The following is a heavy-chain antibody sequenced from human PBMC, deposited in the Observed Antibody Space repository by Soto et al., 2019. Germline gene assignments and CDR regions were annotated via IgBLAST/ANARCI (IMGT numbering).Heavy chain of an antibody. J-gene: IGHJ4*02. CDR3: ARTTFYDIFTAYYSLFDY. V-gene: IGHV4-31*03. Sequence: QVQLQESGPGLVKPSQTLTLTCTVSGGSISSGRFYWSWIRQHPGKGLEWIGHISDSGSSYYNPSLESRVTISVDTSKNQFSLTLRAVTAADTAVYFCARTTFYDIFTAYYSLFDYWGQGTMVTVSS. D-gene: IGHD3-9*01. CDR2: ISDSGSS. CDR1: GGSISSGRFY.